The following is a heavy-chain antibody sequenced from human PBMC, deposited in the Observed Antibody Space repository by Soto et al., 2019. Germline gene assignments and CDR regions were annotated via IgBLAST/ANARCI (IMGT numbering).Heavy chain of an antibody. V-gene: IGHV3-23*01. Sequence: EVQLLESGGGLVQPGGSLRLSCAASGFTFSSYAMSWVRQAPGKGLARVSAISVSGGSTYYADSAKGRFTISRDNSKNALYLQMNSLRADDTAVYYCAKSHYYYHIDVWGKGTTVTVSS. J-gene: IGHJ6*03. CDR3: AKSHYYYHIDV. CDR2: ISVSGGST. CDR1: GFTFSSYA.